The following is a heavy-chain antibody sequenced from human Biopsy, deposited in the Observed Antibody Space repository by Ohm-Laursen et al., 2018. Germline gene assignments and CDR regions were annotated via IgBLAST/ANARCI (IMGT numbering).Heavy chain of an antibody. CDR3: ARDSSRRAREGGMDV. V-gene: IGHV3-21*01. Sequence: GSLRLSCAASGFSVSSYDMNWVRQAPGKGLEWISYISETSSHIYDADSVRGRFTVARDIAKYSLYLQLNSLRVEDTAVYYCARDSSRRAREGGMDVWGQGTTVTVSS. CDR2: ISETSSHI. J-gene: IGHJ6*02. D-gene: IGHD6-6*01. CDR1: GFSVSSYD.